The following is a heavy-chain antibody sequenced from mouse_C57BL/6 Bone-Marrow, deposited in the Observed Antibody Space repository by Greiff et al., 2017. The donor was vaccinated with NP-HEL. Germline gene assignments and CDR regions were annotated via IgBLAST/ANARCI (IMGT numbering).Heavy chain of an antibody. V-gene: IGHV1-69*01. J-gene: IGHJ2*01. CDR2: IDPSDSYT. CDR3: ARLLLLYFDD. D-gene: IGHD1-1*01. Sequence: VQLQQPGAELVMPGASVKLSCKASGYTFTSYWMHWVKQRPGQGLEWIGEIDPSDSYTNYNQKFKGKSTLTVDKSSSTAYMQLSSLTSEDSAVYYCARLLLLYFDDWGQGTTLTVSS. CDR1: GYTFTSYW.